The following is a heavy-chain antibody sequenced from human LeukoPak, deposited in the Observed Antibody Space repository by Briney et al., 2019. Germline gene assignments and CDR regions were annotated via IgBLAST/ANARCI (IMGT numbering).Heavy chain of an antibody. D-gene: IGHD2-21*02. CDR1: GFTFTSYW. CDR3: ARDATRGGDNDY. V-gene: IGHV3-7*01. J-gene: IGHJ4*02. Sequence: GGSLRLSCAVSGFTFTSYWMSWVRQAPGKGLEWVANINEDGSYKFHADSVKGRLTISRDNSKNSLYLQMSSLRADDTAVYYCARDATRGGDNDYWGQGTRVIVSP. CDR2: INEDGSYK.